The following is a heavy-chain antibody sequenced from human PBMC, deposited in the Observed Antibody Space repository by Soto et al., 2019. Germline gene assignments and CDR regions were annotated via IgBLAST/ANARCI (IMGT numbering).Heavy chain of an antibody. J-gene: IGHJ4*02. D-gene: IGHD3-22*01. CDR2: ISSDGTTQ. Sequence: VGSLGLSCAASGFTFRDYGMHWFRQCVVKVPEWLAVISSDGTTQHYADSVKVRFTISRENLKNTLHLQINSLRVEYTGVYYCAKSEDDSGAYVGYFDYWGQGTMVTVS. CDR1: GFTFRDYG. CDR3: AKSEDDSGAYVGYFDY. V-gene: IGHV3-30*18.